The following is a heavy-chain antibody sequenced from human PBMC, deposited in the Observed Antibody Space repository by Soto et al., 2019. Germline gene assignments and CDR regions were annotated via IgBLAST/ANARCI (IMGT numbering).Heavy chain of an antibody. CDR1: GFTFNRYA. D-gene: IGHD4-17*01. CDR3: AKDRCRDGDHATLDAFEM. CDR2: ISGSGGST. V-gene: IGHV3-23*01. Sequence: EVQLLESGGGLVQPGGSLRLSCAASGFTFNRYAMSWVRQAPGKGLEWVSSISGSGGSTYYADSGEGLFTISRDRFKNTHYLHLKSQGAADTAISCCAKDRCRDGDHATLDAFEMWGQGTMVTVSS. J-gene: IGHJ3*02.